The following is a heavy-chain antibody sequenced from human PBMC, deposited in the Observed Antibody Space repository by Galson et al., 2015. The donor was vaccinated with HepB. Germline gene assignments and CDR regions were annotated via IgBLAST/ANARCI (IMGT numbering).Heavy chain of an antibody. D-gene: IGHD5-18*01. J-gene: IGHJ4*02. CDR3: ARERLWGRGYSLYYFDY. V-gene: IGHV1-69*13. Sequence: SVKVSCKASGGTFSSYAISWVRQAPGQGLEWMGGIIPIFGTANYAQKFQGRVTITADESTSTAYMELSSLRSEDTAVYYCARERLWGRGYSLYYFDYWGQGTLVTVSS. CDR2: IIPIFGTA. CDR1: GGTFSSYA.